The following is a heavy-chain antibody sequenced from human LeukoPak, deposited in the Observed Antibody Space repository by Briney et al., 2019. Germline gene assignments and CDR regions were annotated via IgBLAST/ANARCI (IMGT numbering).Heavy chain of an antibody. CDR1: GGSISSYY. J-gene: IGHJ6*03. D-gene: IGHD3-3*02. V-gene: IGHV4-4*07. Sequence: SETLSLTCTVSGGSISSYYWSWIRQPAGKGLEWIERIYTSGSTNYDPSLKSRVTMSVDTSKNQFSLKLSSVTAADTAVYYCAREAPFEYYYYYYMDVWGKGTTVTVSS. CDR2: IYTSGST. CDR3: AREAPFEYYYYYYMDV.